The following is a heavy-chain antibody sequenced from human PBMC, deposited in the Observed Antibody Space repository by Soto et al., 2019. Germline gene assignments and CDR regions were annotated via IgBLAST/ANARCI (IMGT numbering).Heavy chain of an antibody. V-gene: IGHV4-39*01. Sequence: PSETLSLTCTVSGGSTSSSLYQWVWIRQPPGKGLEWIGNVYYNGNTYYNPSLKSRLTISVDTSNNQFSLTVTSVTVADTARYYCARLGGYCSSTNCYGYYAMDVWGQGTTVTVSS. D-gene: IGHD2-2*01. CDR3: ARLGGYCSSTNCYGYYAMDV. CDR1: GGSTSSSLYQ. CDR2: VYYNGNT. J-gene: IGHJ6*02.